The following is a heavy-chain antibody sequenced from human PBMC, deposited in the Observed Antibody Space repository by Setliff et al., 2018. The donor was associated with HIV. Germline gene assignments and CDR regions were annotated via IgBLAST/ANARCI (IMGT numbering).Heavy chain of an antibody. CDR3: ARARRAGSGPKYFQH. CDR1: GGSISSYY. Sequence: SETLSLTCSVSGGSISSYYWSWIRQPPGKGLEWIGDIYYSGMTNYNPSLQSRVTISLDTSKNQFSLRLTSVTAADTAVYYCARARRAGSGPKYFQHWGQGTLVTVSS. CDR2: IYYSGMT. D-gene: IGHD2-15*01. V-gene: IGHV4-59*08. J-gene: IGHJ1*01.